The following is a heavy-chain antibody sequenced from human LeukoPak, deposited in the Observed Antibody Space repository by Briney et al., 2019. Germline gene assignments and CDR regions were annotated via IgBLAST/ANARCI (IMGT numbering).Heavy chain of an antibody. CDR1: GFTFSSYG. V-gene: IGHV3-33*06. J-gene: IGHJ6*03. D-gene: IGHD4-17*01. CDR3: AKENGNYGDYEQASYMDV. Sequence: GGSLRLSCAASGFTFSSYGMHWVRQAPGKGLEWVAVIWYDGSNKYCADSVKGRFTISRDNSKNTLYLQMNSLRAEDTAVYYCAKENGNYGDYEQASYMDVWGKGTTVTVSS. CDR2: IWYDGSNK.